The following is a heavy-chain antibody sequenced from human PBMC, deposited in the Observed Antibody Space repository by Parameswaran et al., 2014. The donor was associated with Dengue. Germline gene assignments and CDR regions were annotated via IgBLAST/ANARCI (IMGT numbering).Heavy chain of an antibody. J-gene: IGHJ4*02. Sequence: VRQMPGKGLEWVSVIYSGGSTYYADSVKGRFTISRHNSKNTLYLQMNSLRAEDTAVYYCARVRAPLYYYDSSGYPLDYWGPGNPGHRLL. CDR3: ARVRAPLYYYDSSGYPLDY. CDR2: IYSGGST. V-gene: IGHV3-53*04. D-gene: IGHD3-22*01.